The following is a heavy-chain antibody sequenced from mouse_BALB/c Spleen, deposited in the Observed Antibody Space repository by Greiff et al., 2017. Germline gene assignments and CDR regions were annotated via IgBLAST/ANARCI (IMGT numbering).Heavy chain of an antibody. CDR2: INPSNGRT. J-gene: IGHJ1*01. V-gene: IGHV1S81*02. CDR3: ARRTYYPGYFDV. Sequence: QVQLQQPGAELVKPGASVKLSCKASGYTFTSYWMHWVKQRPGQGLEWIGEINPSNGRTNYNEKFKSKATLTVDKSSSTAYMQRSSLTSEDSAVYYCARRTYYPGYFDVWGAGTTVTVSS. CDR1: GYTFTSYW. D-gene: IGHD2-10*01.